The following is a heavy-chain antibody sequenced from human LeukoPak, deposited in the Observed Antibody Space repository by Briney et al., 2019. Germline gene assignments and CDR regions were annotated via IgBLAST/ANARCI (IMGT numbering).Heavy chain of an antibody. CDR3: DYNYYMDV. D-gene: IGHD1-26*01. CDR1: GGSISSYY. V-gene: IGHV4-59*01. J-gene: IGHJ6*03. Sequence: PSETLSLTCTVSGGSISSYYWSWIRQPPGKGLEWVGYIYYTGSTNYSPSLKSRVTISLDTSKKQFSLKLSSVARELSGGSYSDYNYYMDVWGKGTTVTISS. CDR2: IYYTGST.